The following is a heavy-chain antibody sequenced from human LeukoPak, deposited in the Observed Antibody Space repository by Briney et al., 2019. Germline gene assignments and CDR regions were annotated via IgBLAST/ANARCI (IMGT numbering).Heavy chain of an antibody. CDR3: ARVPGYDSSGYFDY. CDR1: GFTFSSYA. V-gene: IGHV3-30*04. CDR2: ISYDGSNK. Sequence: GGSLRFSCAASGFTFSSYAMHWVRQAPGKGLEWVAVISYDGSNKYYADSVKGRFTISRDNSKNTLYLQMNSLRAEDTAVYYCARVPGYDSSGYFDYWGQGTLVTVSS. D-gene: IGHD3-22*01. J-gene: IGHJ4*02.